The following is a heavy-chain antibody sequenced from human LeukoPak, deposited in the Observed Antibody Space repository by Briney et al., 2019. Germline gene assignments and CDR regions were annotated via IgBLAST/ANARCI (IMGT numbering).Heavy chain of an antibody. CDR2: IYPGDSDT. CDR1: GYSFTSYW. V-gene: IGHV5-51*01. D-gene: IGHD3-3*01. Sequence: GESLKISCKGSGYSFTSYWIGWVRQMPGKGLEWMGIIYPGDSDTRYSPSFQGQVTISADKSISTAYLQWSSLKASDTAMYYCARRITIFGVVIRYDAFDIWGQGAMVTVSS. CDR3: ARRITIFGVVIRYDAFDI. J-gene: IGHJ3*02.